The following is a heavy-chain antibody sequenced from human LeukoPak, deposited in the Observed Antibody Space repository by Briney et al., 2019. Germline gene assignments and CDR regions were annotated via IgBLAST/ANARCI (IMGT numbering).Heavy chain of an antibody. CDR2: IYYSGST. CDR1: GGSISSFY. D-gene: IGHD1-26*01. CDR3: ARNPPHGWELLVYFDY. J-gene: IGHJ4*02. V-gene: IGHV4-59*01. Sequence: SETLSLTCTVSGGSISSFYWSWIRQPPGKGLEWIGYIYYSGSTNYNPSLKSRVTISVDTSKNQFSLKLSSVTAADTAVYYCARNPPHGWELLVYFDYWGQGTLVTVSS.